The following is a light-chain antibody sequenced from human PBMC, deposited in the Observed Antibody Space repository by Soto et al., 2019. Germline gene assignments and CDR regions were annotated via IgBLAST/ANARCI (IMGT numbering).Light chain of an antibody. CDR1: QSVSSY. Sequence: EIVXTXSPATLSXSPGERATLSCRASQSVSSYLAWFQQKPGQAPRLLIYGASTRATGIPARFSGSGSGTDFTLTISSLEPEDFAVYYCQQRSNWPRTFGQGTKVEI. CDR3: QQRSNWPRT. J-gene: IGKJ2*01. CDR2: GAS. V-gene: IGKV3-11*01.